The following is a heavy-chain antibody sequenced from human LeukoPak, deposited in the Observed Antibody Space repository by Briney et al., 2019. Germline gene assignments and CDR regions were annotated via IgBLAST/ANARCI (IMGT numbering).Heavy chain of an antibody. Sequence: SQTLSLTCTVSGGSISSGSYYWSWIRQPAGKGLEWIGRIYTSGSTNYNPSLKSRVTISVDTSKNQFSLKLSSVTAADTAVYYCARDLVERAPDILTGYYNTNRPKYYFDYWGQGTLVTVSS. V-gene: IGHV4-61*02. CDR1: GGSISSGSYY. D-gene: IGHD3-9*01. CDR3: ARDLVERAPDILTGYYNTNRPKYYFDY. CDR2: IYTSGST. J-gene: IGHJ4*02.